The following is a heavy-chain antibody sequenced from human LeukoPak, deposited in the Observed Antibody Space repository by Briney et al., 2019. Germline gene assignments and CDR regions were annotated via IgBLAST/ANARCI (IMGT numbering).Heavy chain of an antibody. CDR2: INWNGRTT. D-gene: IGHD5-24*01. V-gene: IGHV3-20*04. J-gene: IGHJ4*02. CDR1: GFTFDDYG. Sequence: GGSLRLSCAASGFTFDDYGMSWVRQAPGKGLEWVAGINWNGRTTYYADSVQGRFSNSRDNAKNFLYLQMNSLRVEDTAVYYCARDLWGDRDGFFDSWGPGTLVTVSS. CDR3: ARDLWGDRDGFFDS.